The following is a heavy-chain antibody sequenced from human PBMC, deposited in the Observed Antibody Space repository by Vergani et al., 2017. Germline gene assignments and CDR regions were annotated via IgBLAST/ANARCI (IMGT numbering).Heavy chain of an antibody. V-gene: IGHV3-11*05. J-gene: IGHJ2*01. CDR3: ARDLRFYSNYWYFDL. Sequence: VQLLESGGGLVQPGGSLSLSCAASGFTFSNYYLSWIRRVPGRGLRWVSYISSSSSYTTYADPVKGRFTISRDNAKNSLYLQMNSMRAEDTAVYYCARDLRFYSNYWYFDLWGRGTLVTVSS. CDR1: GFTFSNYY. CDR2: ISSSSSYT. D-gene: IGHD4-11*01.